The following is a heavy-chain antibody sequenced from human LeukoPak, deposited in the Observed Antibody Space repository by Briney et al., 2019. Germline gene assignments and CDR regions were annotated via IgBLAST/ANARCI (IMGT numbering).Heavy chain of an antibody. Sequence: GASVKVSCKASGYTFTSYDINWVRQATGQGLEWMGWMNPNSGNTGYAQRFQGRVTITRNTSISTAYMELRSLRSDDTAVYHCARLGYYDPSSSDYWGQGTLVTVSS. CDR1: GYTFTSYD. D-gene: IGHD3-22*01. CDR2: MNPNSGNT. J-gene: IGHJ4*02. V-gene: IGHV1-8*03. CDR3: ARLGYYDPSSSDY.